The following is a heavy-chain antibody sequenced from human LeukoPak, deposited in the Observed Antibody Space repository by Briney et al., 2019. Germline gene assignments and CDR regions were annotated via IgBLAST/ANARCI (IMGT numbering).Heavy chain of an antibody. CDR2: IYYSGST. J-gene: IGHJ4*02. CDR3: ARKYGSGTYAYFDF. D-gene: IGHD3-10*01. Sequence: PSETLSLTCTVSGSSISSYYWSWIRQPPGKGLEWIGYIYYSGSTNYNPSLKSRVTISVDTSKNQFSLKLSSVTAADTAAYYCARKYGSGTYAYFDFWGQGTLVTVSS. V-gene: IGHV4-59*08. CDR1: GSSISSYY.